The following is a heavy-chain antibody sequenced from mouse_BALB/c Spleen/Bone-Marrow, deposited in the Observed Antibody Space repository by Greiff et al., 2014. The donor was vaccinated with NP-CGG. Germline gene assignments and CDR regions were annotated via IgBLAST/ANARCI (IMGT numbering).Heavy chain of an antibody. D-gene: IGHD2-4*01. CDR3: ARHAYYDQTEVSFVY. J-gene: IGHJ3*01. Sequence: EVQGVESGGGLVKSGGSLKLSCAASGFTFNNYGMSWVRQTPEKRLEWVATISGGGNYTFYPDSVKGRFTTSRDNAKNDLYLQLSSLRSEDTALYYCARHAYYDQTEVSFVYWGQGTLVTVSA. V-gene: IGHV5-9-2*01. CDR1: GFTFNNYG. CDR2: ISGGGNYT.